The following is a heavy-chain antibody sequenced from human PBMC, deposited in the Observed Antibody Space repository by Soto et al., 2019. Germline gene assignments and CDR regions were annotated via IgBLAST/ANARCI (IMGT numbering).Heavy chain of an antibody. Sequence: SETLSLTCSVSGDSISSVDYFWTWIRQPPGQALEYIGYIYKSATTYYNPSFESRVAISLDTSKSQFSLNVTSVTAADTAVYFCARGRYCLTGRCFPNWFDSWGQGXLVTVYS. J-gene: IGHJ5*01. CDR1: GDSISSVDYF. CDR3: ARGRYCLTGRCFPNWFDS. V-gene: IGHV4-30-4*01. CDR2: IYKSATT. D-gene: IGHD2-15*01.